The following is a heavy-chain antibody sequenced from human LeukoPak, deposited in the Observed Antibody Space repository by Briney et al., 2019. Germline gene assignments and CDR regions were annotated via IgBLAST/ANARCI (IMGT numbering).Heavy chain of an antibody. Sequence: GGSLRLSCAASGFTFSSYAMSWVRQAPGKGLEWVSAISGSGGSTYYADSVKGRFTISRDNSKNTLYLQMNSLRAEDTAVYYCAKVLRFLERYPGSGGYFDYWGQGTLVTVSS. J-gene: IGHJ4*02. CDR3: AKVLRFLERYPGSGGYFDY. CDR1: GFTFSSYA. D-gene: IGHD3-3*01. V-gene: IGHV3-23*01. CDR2: ISGSGGST.